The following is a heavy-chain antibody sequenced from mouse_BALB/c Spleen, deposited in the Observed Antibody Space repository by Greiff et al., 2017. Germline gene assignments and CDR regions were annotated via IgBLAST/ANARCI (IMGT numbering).Heavy chain of an antibody. V-gene: IGHV3-6*02. J-gene: IGHJ2*01. Sequence: VQLQQSGPGLVKPSQSLSLTCPVSGYSITGGYYWSGIRQFPGNKLEWLGYISYDGSNNYNPSLKNRISITRDTSKNQFFLKLNSVTTEDTATYYCARGYYRYRGYFDYWGQGTTLTVSS. D-gene: IGHD2-14*01. CDR1: GYSITGGYY. CDR3: ARGYYRYRGYFDY. CDR2: ISYDGSN.